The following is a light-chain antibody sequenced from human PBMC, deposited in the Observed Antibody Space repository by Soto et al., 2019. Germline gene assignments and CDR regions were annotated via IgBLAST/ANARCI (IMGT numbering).Light chain of an antibody. CDR1: QSISVS. CDR2: DDS. Sequence: IQMTQSPSTLSASVGATVTITCRASQSISVSLAWYQQKPGKAPNLLIYDDSTLQGGVQSRFSGSGSATEFTLTVTSLQPEEFATYVCQQYDKYSTFGHGTKVDIK. V-gene: IGKV1-5*01. J-gene: IGKJ1*01. CDR3: QQYDKYST.